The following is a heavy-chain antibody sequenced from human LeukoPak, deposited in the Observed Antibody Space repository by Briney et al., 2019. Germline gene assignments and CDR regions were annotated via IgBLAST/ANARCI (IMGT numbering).Heavy chain of an antibody. CDR2: IYYSGST. D-gene: IGHD2-21*02. CDR1: GGSISSYY. J-gene: IGHJ3*02. CDR3: AREAGGDLAFDI. V-gene: IGHV4-59*12. Sequence: SETLSLTCTVSGGSISSYYWSWIRQPPGKGLEWIGYIYYSGSTNYNPSLKSRVTISVDTSKNQFSLKLSSVTAADTAVYYCAREAGGDLAFDIWGQGTMVTVSS.